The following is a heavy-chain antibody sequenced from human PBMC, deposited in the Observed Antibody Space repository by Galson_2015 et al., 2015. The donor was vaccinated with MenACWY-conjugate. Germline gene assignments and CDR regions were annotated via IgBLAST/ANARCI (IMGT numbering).Heavy chain of an antibody. J-gene: IGHJ6*02. CDR2: IYPADSDT. D-gene: IGHD3-10*01. CDR3: ARHPDYYGSGTYLGYGMDV. Sequence: QSGAEVKKPGESLTISCKGSGYSFSNYWIGWVRQMPGKGLEWMGVIYPADSDTIYSASFQGQVTISADKSISTAYLQWSSLKASDTAMYYCARHPDYYGSGTYLGYGMDVWGQGTTVTVSS. CDR1: GYSFSNYW. V-gene: IGHV5-51*01.